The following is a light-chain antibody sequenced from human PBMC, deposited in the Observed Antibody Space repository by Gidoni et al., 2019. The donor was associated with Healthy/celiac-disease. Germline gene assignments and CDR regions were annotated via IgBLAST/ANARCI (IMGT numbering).Light chain of an antibody. CDR3: QQYNNWPPVT. CDR2: GAS. Sequence: EIVMTQSPATMSVSPGERATLSCSASQSVSSNLASYQQQPGQAPRLLIYGASTRATGIPARFSGSGSGTEFTLTISSLQSEDFSVYYCQQYNNWPPVTFGPGTKVDIK. J-gene: IGKJ3*01. V-gene: IGKV3-15*01. CDR1: QSVSSN.